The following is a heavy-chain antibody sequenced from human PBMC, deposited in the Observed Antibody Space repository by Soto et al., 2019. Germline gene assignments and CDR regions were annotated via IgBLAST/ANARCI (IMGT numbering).Heavy chain of an antibody. Sequence: QVQLVQSGAEVKKPGSSVKVSCKASGGTFSSYAINWVRQAPGQGLEWMGGIIPIFGTADYAQKFQGRVTITADESTSTAYMELRSPRSEDTAVYYCARAVAGGVYYYYGMDVWGQGTTVTVSS. CDR1: GGTFSSYA. J-gene: IGHJ6*02. CDR3: ARAVAGGVYYYYGMDV. V-gene: IGHV1-69*12. D-gene: IGHD6-19*01. CDR2: IIPIFGTA.